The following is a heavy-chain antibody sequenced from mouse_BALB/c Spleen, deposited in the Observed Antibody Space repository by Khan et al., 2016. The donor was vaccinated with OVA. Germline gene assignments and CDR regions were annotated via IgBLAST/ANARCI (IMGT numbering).Heavy chain of an antibody. J-gene: IGHJ2*03. D-gene: IGHD2-3*01. Sequence: VQLKESGAELVKPGVSVKLSCTASGFNIKDTSMHWVIQRPEQGLEWIGRIDPANGNTKYDPKFQGKATIRADKSSNTAYLQLSSLTSEDTAVYYGARDGCDYWGQGTSLTVSA. CDR3: ARDGCDY. CDR1: GFNIKDTS. CDR2: IDPANGNT. V-gene: IGHV14-3*02.